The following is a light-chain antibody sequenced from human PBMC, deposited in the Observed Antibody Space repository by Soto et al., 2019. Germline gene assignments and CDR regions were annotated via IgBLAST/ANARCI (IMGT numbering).Light chain of an antibody. CDR3: LSYTTSSTYV. CDR1: SSDISAYNY. Sequence: QSALTQPASVSGSPGQSITISCTGTSSDISAYNYVSWYQHHPGKAPKVMIYDVSSRPSGVSDRFSGSKSGNTASLTISGIQAEDEADYYCLSYTTSSTYVFGTGTKVTVL. V-gene: IGLV2-14*03. CDR2: DVS. J-gene: IGLJ1*01.